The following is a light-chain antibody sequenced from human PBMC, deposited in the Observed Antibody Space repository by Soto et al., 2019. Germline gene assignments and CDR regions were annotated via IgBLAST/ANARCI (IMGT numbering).Light chain of an antibody. V-gene: IGLV2-14*01. CDR2: EVS. CDR1: SSDVGGYNY. J-gene: IGLJ1*01. CDR3: SSYTSSSTLYV. Sequence: QSVLTQPASVSGSPGQSITISCTGTSSDVGGYNYVSWYQQHPGKAPKRMIYEVSNRPSGVSNRFSGYKSGNTASLTISGLQAEEEADYYCSSYTSSSTLYVFGTGTKVTVL.